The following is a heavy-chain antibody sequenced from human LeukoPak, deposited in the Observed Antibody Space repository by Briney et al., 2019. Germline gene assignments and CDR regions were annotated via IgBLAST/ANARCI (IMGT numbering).Heavy chain of an antibody. D-gene: IGHD1-26*01. CDR2: INSDGNTT. V-gene: IGHV3-74*01. Sequence: GGSLRLSCAASGFTFSRSWMHWVRQVPRKGLMWVSRINSDGNTTNYADSVKGRFTISRDNAKNTLYLQMNSLRVKDAAVYYCAREGTNSSGRFFDFWGQGSLVTVSS. J-gene: IGHJ4*02. CDR3: AREGTNSSGRFFDF. CDR1: GFTFSRSW.